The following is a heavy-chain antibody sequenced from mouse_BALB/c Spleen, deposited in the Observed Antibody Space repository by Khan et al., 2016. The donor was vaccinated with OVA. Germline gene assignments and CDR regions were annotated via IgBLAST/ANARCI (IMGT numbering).Heavy chain of an antibody. CDR1: GYTFINYW. J-gene: IGHJ2*01. V-gene: IGHV1-7*01. Sequence: QVQLQQSGAELAKPGASVKMSCKASGYTFINYWILWVKQRPGQGLEWIGYINPSTAYTEYNQNFKDKATLTADKSSSTAYMQLSSLTSEDSAVYYCARRGLRWDFDYWGQGTTLTVFS. D-gene: IGHD1-1*01. CDR2: INPSTAYT. CDR3: ARRGLRWDFDY.